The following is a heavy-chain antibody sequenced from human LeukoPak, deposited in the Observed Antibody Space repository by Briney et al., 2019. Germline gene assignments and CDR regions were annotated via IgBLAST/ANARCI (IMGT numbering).Heavy chain of an antibody. Sequence: PGGSLRLSCAASGFTFSSYSMNWVRQAPGKGLEWVSSISSSSSYIYYADSVKGRFTISRDNAKNSLYLQMNSLRAEDTAVYYCAREKHYPDYSNYTNYFDYWGQGTLVTVSS. CDR2: ISSSSSYI. CDR1: GFTFSSYS. D-gene: IGHD4-11*01. CDR3: AREKHYPDYSNYTNYFDY. V-gene: IGHV3-21*01. J-gene: IGHJ4*02.